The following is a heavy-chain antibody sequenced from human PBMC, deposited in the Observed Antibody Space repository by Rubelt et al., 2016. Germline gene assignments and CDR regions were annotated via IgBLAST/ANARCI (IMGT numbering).Heavy chain of an antibody. J-gene: IGHJ6*02. Sequence: QVQLQQWGAGLLKPSETLSLTCAVSGGSFSGYYWSWIRQPPGKGLEWLGEINHSGSTNYNPSLKSRVTISLDTSKNHFSLKLSAVTVADTAVYYFALTTIIPGMDVWGQGTRVTVSS. D-gene: IGHD2-21*02. CDR2: INHSGST. CDR1: GGSFSGYY. CDR3: ALTTIIPGMDV. V-gene: IGHV4-34*01.